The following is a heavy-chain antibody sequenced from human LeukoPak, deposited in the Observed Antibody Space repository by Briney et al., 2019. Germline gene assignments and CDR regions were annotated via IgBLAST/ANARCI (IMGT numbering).Heavy chain of an antibody. CDR3: ARILDSAWGELGY. CDR1: GFTFSNYG. J-gene: IGHJ4*02. D-gene: IGHD6-19*01. Sequence: GGSLRLSCAASGFTFSNYGMSWVRQAPGKGLEWVSAISGSRGSTYYADSVKGRFTISRDNSKNTLYLQMNSLRAEDTAVYYCARILDSAWGELGYWGQGTLVTVSS. CDR2: ISGSRGST. V-gene: IGHV3-23*01.